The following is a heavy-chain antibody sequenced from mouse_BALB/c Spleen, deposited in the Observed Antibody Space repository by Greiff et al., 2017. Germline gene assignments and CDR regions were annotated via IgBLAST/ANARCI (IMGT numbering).Heavy chain of an antibody. CDR1: GFTFSSYG. CDR3: ARDYGSSYRYFDV. Sequence: DVQLVESGGDLVKPGGSLKLSCAASGFTFSSYGMSWVRQTPDKRLEWVATISSGGSYTYYPDSVKGRFTISRDNAKNTLYLQMSSLKSEDTAMYYCARDYGSSYRYFDVWGAGTTVTVSS. CDR2: ISSGGSYT. V-gene: IGHV5-6*01. D-gene: IGHD1-1*01. J-gene: IGHJ1*01.